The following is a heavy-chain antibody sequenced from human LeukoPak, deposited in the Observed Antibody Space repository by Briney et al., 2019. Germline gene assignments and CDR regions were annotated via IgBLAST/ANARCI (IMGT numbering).Heavy chain of an antibody. CDR2: IIPIFGTA. D-gene: IGHD7-27*01. V-gene: IGHV1-69*13. J-gene: IGHJ4*02. CDR1: GGTFSSYA. Sequence: SVKVSCKASGGTFSSYAISWVRQAPGQGLEWMGGIIPIFGTANYAQKFQGRVTITADESTSTAYMELSSLRSEDTAVYYCARDPGGTWGFDYWGQGALVTVSS. CDR3: ARDPGGTWGFDY.